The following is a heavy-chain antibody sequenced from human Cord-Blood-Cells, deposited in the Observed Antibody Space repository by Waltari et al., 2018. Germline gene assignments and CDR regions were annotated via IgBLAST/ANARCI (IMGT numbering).Heavy chain of an antibody. V-gene: IGHV1-18*01. CDR2: ISAYNGNA. Sequence: QVQLVQSGAKAKKTGASVKVPSKASGYTFPSYGIRWVRQAPGQGLEWMGWISAYNGNANYAQKLQGRVTMTTDTSTSTAYMELRSLRSDDTAVYYCARALNWFDPWGQGTLVTVSS. J-gene: IGHJ5*02. CDR1: GYTFPSYG. CDR3: ARALNWFDP.